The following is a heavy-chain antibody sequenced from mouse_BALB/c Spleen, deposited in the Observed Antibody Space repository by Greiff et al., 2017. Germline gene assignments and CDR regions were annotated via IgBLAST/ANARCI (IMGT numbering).Heavy chain of an antibody. CDR2: ISYDGSN. CDR3: AKTARTYYAMDY. J-gene: IGHJ4*01. CDR1: GYSITSGYY. Sequence: VQLKESGPGLVKPSQSLSLTCSVTGYSITSGYYWNWIRQFPGNKLEWMGYISYDGSNNYNPSLKNRISITRDTSKNQFFLKLNSVTTEDTATYYCAKTARTYYAMDYWGQGTSVTVSS. D-gene: IGHD3-2*01. V-gene: IGHV3-6*02.